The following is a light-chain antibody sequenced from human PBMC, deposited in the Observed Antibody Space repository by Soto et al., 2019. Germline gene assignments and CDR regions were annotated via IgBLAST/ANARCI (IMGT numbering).Light chain of an antibody. J-gene: IGKJ1*01. Sequence: EIVLTQSPGTLSLSPGERATLSCRASQSVSSSYLAWYQQKPGQAPRLLIYGASSRATGIPDRFSGSGSGTDFTLTISRLEPEDFEVYYCQQYGSHHTFGQGTKVEIK. CDR1: QSVSSSY. V-gene: IGKV3-20*01. CDR3: QQYGSHHT. CDR2: GAS.